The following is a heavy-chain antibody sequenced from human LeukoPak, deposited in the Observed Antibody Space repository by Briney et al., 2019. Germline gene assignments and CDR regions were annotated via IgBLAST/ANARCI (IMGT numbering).Heavy chain of an antibody. J-gene: IGHJ4*02. V-gene: IGHV3-9*01. CDR1: GFTFDDYA. D-gene: IGHD1-26*01. CDR3: AKSERGSYAYYFDY. CDR2: ISWNSGSI. Sequence: GRSLRLSCAASGFTFDDYAMHWVRQAPGKGLEWVSGISWNSGSIGYADSVKGRFTISRDNAKNSLYLQMNSLRAEDTALYYCAKSERGSYAYYFDYWGQGTLVTVSS.